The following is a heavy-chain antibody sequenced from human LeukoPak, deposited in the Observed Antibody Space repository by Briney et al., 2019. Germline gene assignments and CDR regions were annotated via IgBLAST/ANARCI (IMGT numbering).Heavy chain of an antibody. V-gene: IGHV4-59*01. Sequence: SETLSLTCTVPGGSISSYYWSWIRQPPGKGLEWIGYVYNSGSTNYNPSLKSRVTISLDTSKNQFSLNLMSVTAADTAVYYWARDVSESDAFDVWGQGTMVTVSS. D-gene: IGHD3-10*01. J-gene: IGHJ3*01. CDR2: VYNSGST. CDR1: GGSISSYY. CDR3: ARDVSESDAFDV.